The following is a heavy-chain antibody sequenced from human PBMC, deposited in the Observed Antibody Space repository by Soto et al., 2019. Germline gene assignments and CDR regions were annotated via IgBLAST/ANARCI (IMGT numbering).Heavy chain of an antibody. CDR1: GYYLSNRYYF. D-gene: IGHD2-15*01. CDR3: ARQRGLGRWYFDF. V-gene: IGHV4-39*01. Sequence: SETLSLTCPFSGYYLSNRYYFLGWVRPPPGKGLEWIATIYYNGYSYYNPSLKSRVTISIDTPKNYFSLRLVSVAASDTAVYYCARQRGLGRWYFDFWGQGILVTVSS. J-gene: IGHJ4*02. CDR2: IYYNGYS.